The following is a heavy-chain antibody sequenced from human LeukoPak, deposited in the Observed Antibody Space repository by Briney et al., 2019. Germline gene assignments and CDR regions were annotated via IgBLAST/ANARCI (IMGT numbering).Heavy chain of an antibody. V-gene: IGHV4-34*01. Sequence: PSETPSLTCAVNRGPFIGYYWSWIRQPPGKGLEWLGETDHSGNTNYNPSLKSRLTISIDPSKNQVSLKLSSVTAADTAVYYCARYPFCGGDCSDWFDPWGQGTLVTVSS. D-gene: IGHD2-21*02. J-gene: IGHJ5*02. CDR3: ARYPFCGGDCSDWFDP. CDR1: RGPFIGYY. CDR2: TDHSGNT.